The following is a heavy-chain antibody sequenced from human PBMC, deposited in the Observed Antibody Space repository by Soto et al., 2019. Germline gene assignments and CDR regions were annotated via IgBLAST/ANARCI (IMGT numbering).Heavy chain of an antibody. CDR2: VDHTGRT. CDR3: ARDFAYFDS. D-gene: IGHD3-3*01. Sequence: SETLSLTCTVSGGSFKSGSYSWSWIRQPPGKGLEWIGYVDHTGRTSYNPSLKSRVSISMDTSKNQFSMNLDSVTAADTAVYFCARDFAYFDSWGQGTLVTVSS. V-gene: IGHV4-61*01. CDR1: GGSFKSGSYS. J-gene: IGHJ4*02.